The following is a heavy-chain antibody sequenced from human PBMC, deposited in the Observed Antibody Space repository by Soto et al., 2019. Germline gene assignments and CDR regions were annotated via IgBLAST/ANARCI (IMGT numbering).Heavy chain of an antibody. D-gene: IGHD3-22*01. Sequence: GASVKVSCKSSGGTFSSYTLSWVRQAPGQGLEWMGRVIPILGITNYAQKFQGRVAITADKFTSTAYMELSSLRSEDTAMYYCARGKYYYDVSGNFDYWGQGTLVTVSS. J-gene: IGHJ4*02. V-gene: IGHV1-69*02. CDR3: ARGKYYYDVSGNFDY. CDR1: GGTFSSYT. CDR2: VIPILGIT.